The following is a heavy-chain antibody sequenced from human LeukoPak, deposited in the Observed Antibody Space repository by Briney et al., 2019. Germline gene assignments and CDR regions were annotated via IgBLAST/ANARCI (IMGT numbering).Heavy chain of an antibody. CDR3: ANLLSWYYFDY. J-gene: IGHJ4*02. D-gene: IGHD3-10*01. V-gene: IGHV3-23*01. CDR1: GFTFRSYG. CDR2: ISSSGGST. Sequence: PGGTLRLSCAASGFTFRSYGMTWVRQAPGKGLEWVSAISSSGGSTDYADSVKGRFTISRDNSKNTLYLKMNSLRAEDTAVYYCANLLSWYYFDYWGQGTLVTVSS.